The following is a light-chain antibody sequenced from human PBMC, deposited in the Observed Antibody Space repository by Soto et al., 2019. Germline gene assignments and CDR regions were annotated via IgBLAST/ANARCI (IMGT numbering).Light chain of an antibody. Sequence: EIVLTQSPGTLSLSPGERATLSCRASQSVHNNYLAWYQQKPGQAPSLLIYGASTRATGIADRFSGSGSGTDFTLSINRLEPEDFAVYYCQQYGSSPQTFGPGTKVDFK. CDR2: GAS. J-gene: IGKJ3*01. V-gene: IGKV3-20*01. CDR1: QSVHNNY. CDR3: QQYGSSPQT.